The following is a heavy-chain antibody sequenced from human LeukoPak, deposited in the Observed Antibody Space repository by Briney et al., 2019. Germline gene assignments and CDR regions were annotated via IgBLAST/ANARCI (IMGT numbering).Heavy chain of an antibody. CDR3: ARAFTYYYDSSGQRFDY. Sequence: PSETLSLTCLVSGGSIRSSSYYWAWIRQPPGEGLEWIGSIHYGGNTRYNPSLKSRVTISIEPSKNQFSLNVNSLTAADTAVYHCARAFTYYYDSSGQRFDYWGQGTLVTVSS. CDR1: GGSIRSSSYY. J-gene: IGHJ4*02. CDR2: IHYGGNT. V-gene: IGHV4-39*01. D-gene: IGHD3-22*01.